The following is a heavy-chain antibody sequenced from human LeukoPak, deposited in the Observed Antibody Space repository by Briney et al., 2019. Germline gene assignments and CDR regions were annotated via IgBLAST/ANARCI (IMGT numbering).Heavy chain of an antibody. CDR2: ISYDGSNK. CDR1: GFTFSSYG. CDR3: AKGFDYGDYERVFDY. V-gene: IGHV3-30*18. D-gene: IGHD4-17*01. J-gene: IGHJ4*02. Sequence: GGSLRLSCAASGFTFSSYGMHWVRQAPGKGLEWVAVISYDGSNKYYADSVKGRFTTSRDNSKNTLYLQMNSLRAEDTAVYYCAKGFDYGDYERVFDYWGQGTLVTVSS.